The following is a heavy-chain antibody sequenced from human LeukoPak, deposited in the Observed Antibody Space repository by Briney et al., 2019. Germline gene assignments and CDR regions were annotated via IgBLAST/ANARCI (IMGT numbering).Heavy chain of an antibody. J-gene: IGHJ4*02. CDR3: ARHVRFLEWLSSYYFDH. CDR1: GGSISSSSYY. Sequence: EPSETLSLTCTVSGGSISSSSYYRGWIRQPPGKGLEWIGSIYYSGSTYYNPSLKSRVTISVDTSKSQFSLRLTSVTAADTAVYYCARHVRFLEWLSSYYFDHWGQGTLVTVSS. D-gene: IGHD3-3*01. V-gene: IGHV4-39*01. CDR2: IYYSGST.